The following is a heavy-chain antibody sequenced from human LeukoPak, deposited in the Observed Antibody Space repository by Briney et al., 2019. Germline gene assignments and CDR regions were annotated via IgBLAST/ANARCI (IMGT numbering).Heavy chain of an antibody. CDR2: IYYSGST. J-gene: IGHJ4*02. CDR1: GGSISSSSYY. CDR3: ASQTYYCDSSGYYYGYFDY. V-gene: IGHV4-39*01. D-gene: IGHD3-22*01. Sequence: SETLSLTCTVSGGSISSSSYYWGWIRQPPGKGLEWIGSIYYSGSTYYNPSLKSRVTISVDTSKNQFSLKLSSVTAADTAVYYCASQTYYCDSSGYYYGYFDYWGQGTLVTVSS.